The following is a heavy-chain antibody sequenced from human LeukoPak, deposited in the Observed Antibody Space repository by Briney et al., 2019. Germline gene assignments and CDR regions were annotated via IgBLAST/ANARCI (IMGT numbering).Heavy chain of an antibody. J-gene: IGHJ4*02. Sequence: PGGSLRLSCAASGFTFRSYAMHWVRQGPGKGLEWVAVISYDGSNEDYTDSVKGRFIISRDNAKNSLYLQMNSLRAEDTALYYCAKDQLRYFDSSFDYWGQGTLVTVSS. CDR1: GFTFRSYA. V-gene: IGHV3-30-3*01. CDR3: AKDQLRYFDSSFDY. CDR2: ISYDGSNE. D-gene: IGHD3-9*01.